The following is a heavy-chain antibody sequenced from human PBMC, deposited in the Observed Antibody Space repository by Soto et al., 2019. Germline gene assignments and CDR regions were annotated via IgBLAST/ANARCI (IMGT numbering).Heavy chain of an antibody. CDR1: GGTFSSYA. Sequence: SVKVSCKASGGTFSSYAISWVRQAPGQGLERMGGIIPIFGTANYAQKFQGRVTITADESTSTAYMELSSLRSEDTAVYYCARGLNYYDSSGYLCRWGQGTLVTVSS. V-gene: IGHV1-69*13. J-gene: IGHJ4*02. CDR2: IIPIFGTA. CDR3: ARGLNYYDSSGYLCR. D-gene: IGHD3-22*01.